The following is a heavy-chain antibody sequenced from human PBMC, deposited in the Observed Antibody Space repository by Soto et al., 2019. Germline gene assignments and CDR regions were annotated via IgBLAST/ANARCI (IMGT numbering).Heavy chain of an antibody. CDR2: ISGSGTGT. J-gene: IGHJ4*02. CDR3: AKDMGATKGRRIDY. D-gene: IGHD1-26*01. Sequence: EVPLLESGGGLVQPGGSLRLSCAASGFTFSSYAMSWVRQAPGKGLEWVSAISGSGTGTYYADSVKGRFTISRDNSKNTLYLQMNSLRGEDTAVYYCAKDMGATKGRRIDYWGQGTLVSVSS. CDR1: GFTFSSYA. V-gene: IGHV3-23*01.